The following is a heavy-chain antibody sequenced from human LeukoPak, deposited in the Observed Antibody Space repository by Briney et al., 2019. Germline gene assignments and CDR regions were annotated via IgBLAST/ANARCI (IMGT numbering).Heavy chain of an antibody. J-gene: IGHJ4*02. V-gene: IGHV3-30*04. CDR3: ASPPLGLEGGEYSSSWYYFDY. CDR1: GFTFSSYA. Sequence: PGGSLRLSCAASGFTFSSYAMHWVRPAPGKGLEWVAVISYDGSNKYYADSVKGRFTISRDNSKNTLYMQMNSLRAEETAVYYCASPPLGLEGGEYSSSWYYFDYWGQGTLVTVSS. D-gene: IGHD6-13*01. CDR2: ISYDGSNK.